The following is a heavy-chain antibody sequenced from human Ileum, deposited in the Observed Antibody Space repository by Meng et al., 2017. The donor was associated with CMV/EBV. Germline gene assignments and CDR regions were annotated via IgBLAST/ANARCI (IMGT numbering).Heavy chain of an antibody. CDR1: ISGGQY. CDR3: ARVEGDLWSGYKKYYLDY. Sequence: ISGGQYWSWIRQHPGKGLEWIGYIYYSGSTHYNPSLKSRATISVDTSRNQFFLKLRSVTAADTAVYYCARVEGDLWSGYKKYYLDYWGQGTLVTVSS. V-gene: IGHV4-31*02. D-gene: IGHD3-3*01. CDR2: IYYSGST. J-gene: IGHJ4*02.